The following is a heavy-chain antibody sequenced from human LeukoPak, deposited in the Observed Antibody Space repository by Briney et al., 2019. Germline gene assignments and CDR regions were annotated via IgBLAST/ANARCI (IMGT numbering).Heavy chain of an antibody. J-gene: IGHJ5*02. V-gene: IGHV1-46*01. CDR3: ARGAHVRMYDSNHNCFDP. D-gene: IGHD3-22*01. CDR1: GYTFTSYY. CDR2: INPSGGRT. Sequence: ASVKVSCKASGYTFTSYYIYWMRQAHGHGLDWMGIINPSGGRTNYEHKFQGRVTMTRDMSTSTVYMELSSLRSEDTAVYYCARGAHVRMYDSNHNCFDPWGQGTLVAVSS.